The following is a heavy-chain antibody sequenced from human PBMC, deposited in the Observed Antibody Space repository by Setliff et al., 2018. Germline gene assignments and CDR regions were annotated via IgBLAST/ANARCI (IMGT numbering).Heavy chain of an antibody. J-gene: IGHJ4*02. V-gene: IGHV3-30*02. D-gene: IGHD2-15*01. CDR3: ARFACNGGSCYLSASDH. CDR2: IRHDGNNK. Sequence: SGGSLRLSCAASGFTVSSFSMHWVRQAPGKGLEWVAFIRHDGNNKYYKDSVRGRFTISRDNSKNTVYLQMNNLRPEDTAMYYCARFACNGGSCYLSASDHWGQGALVTVSS. CDR1: GFTVSSFS.